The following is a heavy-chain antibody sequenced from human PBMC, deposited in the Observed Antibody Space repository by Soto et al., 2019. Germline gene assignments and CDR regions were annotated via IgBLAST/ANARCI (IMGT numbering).Heavy chain of an antibody. Sequence: QVQLQQWGAGLLKPSETLSLTCAVYGGSFSGYYWSWIRQPPGKGRAWIGEINHSGSTNYNPSLKRRVTISVDTSKNQFSLKLSSVTAADTAVYYCAREGYCSGGSCYSRTLDYWGQGTLVTVSS. J-gene: IGHJ4*02. D-gene: IGHD2-15*01. CDR3: AREGYCSGGSCYSRTLDY. CDR2: INHSGST. V-gene: IGHV4-34*01. CDR1: GGSFSGYY.